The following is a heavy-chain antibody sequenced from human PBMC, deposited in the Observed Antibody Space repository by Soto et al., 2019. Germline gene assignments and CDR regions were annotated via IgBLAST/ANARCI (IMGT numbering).Heavy chain of an antibody. Sequence: SETLSLTCAVSGASVSSTKWWSWVRQSPGKGLEWIGEIHHSETTNYNPSLESRVTISIDKSKNQFSLKLSSVTAADTAVYYCARYDYDTNISYIDYWGQGALLTVSS. V-gene: IGHV4-4*02. CDR1: GASVSSTKW. CDR3: ARYDYDTNISYIDY. J-gene: IGHJ4*02. D-gene: IGHD4-17*01. CDR2: IHHSETT.